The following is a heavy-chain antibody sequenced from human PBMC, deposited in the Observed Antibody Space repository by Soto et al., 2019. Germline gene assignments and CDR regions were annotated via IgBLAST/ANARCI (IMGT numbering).Heavy chain of an antibody. V-gene: IGHV1-69*13. Sequence: SVKVSCKASGSTFSSYAISWVRQAPGQGLEWMGGIIPIFGTANYAQKFQGRVTITADESTSTAYMELSSLRSEDTAVYYCARDWNLGLYYFDYWGQGTLVTVS. CDR2: IIPIFGTA. J-gene: IGHJ4*02. CDR3: ARDWNLGLYYFDY. CDR1: GSTFSSYA. D-gene: IGHD1-7*01.